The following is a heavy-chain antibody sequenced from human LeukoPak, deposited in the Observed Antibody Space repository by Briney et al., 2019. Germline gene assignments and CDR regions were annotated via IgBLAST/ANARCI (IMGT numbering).Heavy chain of an antibody. V-gene: IGHV4-59*01. CDR2: IYYSGST. D-gene: IGHD6-13*01. Sequence: SETLSLTCTVSGGSIRSYYWSWIRQPPGKGLEWIGYIYYSGSTNYDPSLKSRVTISVDTSKNQFSLKLSSVTAADTAVYYCARVYYSSSYDYWYFDLWGRGTLVTVSS. CDR1: GGSIRSYY. J-gene: IGHJ2*01. CDR3: ARVYYSSSYDYWYFDL.